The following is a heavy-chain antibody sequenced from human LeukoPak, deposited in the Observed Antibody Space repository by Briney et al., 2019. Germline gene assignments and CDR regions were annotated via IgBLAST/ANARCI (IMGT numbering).Heavy chain of an antibody. V-gene: IGHV1-69*05. J-gene: IGHJ4*02. Sequence: VASVKVSFKASGGTFSSYAISWVRQAPGQGLEWMGGIIPIFGTANYAQKFQGRVTITTDESTSTAYMELSSLRSEDTAVYYCATTAGNYYDSSGYYSFDYWGQGTLVTVSS. CDR2: IIPIFGTA. CDR1: GGTFSSYA. D-gene: IGHD3-22*01. CDR3: ATTAGNYYDSSGYYSFDY.